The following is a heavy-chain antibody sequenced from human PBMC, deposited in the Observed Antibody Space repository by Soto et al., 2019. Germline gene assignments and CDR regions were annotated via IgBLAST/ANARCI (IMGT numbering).Heavy chain of an antibody. D-gene: IGHD2-8*01. CDR3: ATALYCTNGVCYAVFDY. J-gene: IGHJ4*02. CDR1: GGTFSSYA. Sequence: ASVKVSCKASGGTFSSYAISWVRQAPGQGLEWMGGIIPIFGTANYAQKFQGRVTITADESTSTAYMELSSLRSEDTAVYYCATALYCTNGVCYAVFDYWGQGTLGTVS. CDR2: IIPIFGTA. V-gene: IGHV1-69*13.